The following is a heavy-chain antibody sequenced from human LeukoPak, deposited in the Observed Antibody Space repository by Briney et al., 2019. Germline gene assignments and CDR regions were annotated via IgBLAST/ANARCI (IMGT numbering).Heavy chain of an antibody. CDR3: ARSKPLGYDF. J-gene: IGHJ4*02. D-gene: IGHD5-18*01. Sequence: SETLSPTCAVSDYSISSGYYWGWIRQPPGKGLEWIGSIYHSGSTYYNPSLKSRATISVDTSQNQFSLKLSSVTAADTAVYYCARSKPLGYDFWGQGTLVTVSS. V-gene: IGHV4-38-2*01. CDR1: DYSISSGYY. CDR2: IYHSGST.